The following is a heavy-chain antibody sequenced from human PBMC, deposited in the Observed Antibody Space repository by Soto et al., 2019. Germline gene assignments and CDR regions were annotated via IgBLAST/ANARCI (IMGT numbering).Heavy chain of an antibody. D-gene: IGHD6-13*01. CDR3: ARGPPYSSPDY. CDR1: GFTFSSYW. J-gene: IGHJ4*02. CDR2: INSDGSTT. V-gene: IGHV3-74*01. Sequence: EVQLVDSGGGLVQPGGSLRLSCAASGFTFSSYWMHWVRKAPGKGLVWVSRINSDGSTTSYADSVKGRFTISRDNAKNTLYLQMNSLRAEDTAVYYCARGPPYSSPDYWGQGTMVTVSS.